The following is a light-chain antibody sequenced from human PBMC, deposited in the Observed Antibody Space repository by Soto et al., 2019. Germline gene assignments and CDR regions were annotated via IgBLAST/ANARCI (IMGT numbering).Light chain of an antibody. CDR2: GDT. V-gene: IGLV1-40*01. J-gene: IGLJ1*01. Sequence: QSVLTQPPSVSGAPGQRVTISCTGSTSNIGAVYDVHWYRQLAGTAPKLLLSGDTNRPSGVPDRFSGSESGTSASLTISGLQADDAGDYYCQTYDTSLSGIVFGSGTKVTVL. CDR1: TSNIGAVYD. CDR3: QTYDTSLSGIV.